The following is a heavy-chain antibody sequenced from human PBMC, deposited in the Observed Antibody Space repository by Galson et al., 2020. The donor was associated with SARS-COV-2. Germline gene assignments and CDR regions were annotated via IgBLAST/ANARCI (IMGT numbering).Heavy chain of an antibody. Sequence: GESLKISCTASGFTFGDYAMSWFRQAPGKGLEWVGFIRSKAYGGTTEYAASVKGRFTISRDDSKSIAYLQMNSLKTEDTAVYYCTGERRYSSLEYFQHWGQGTLVTVSS. D-gene: IGHD6-13*01. J-gene: IGHJ1*01. CDR3: TGERRYSSLEYFQH. V-gene: IGHV3-49*03. CDR2: IRSKAYGGTT. CDR1: GFTFGDYA.